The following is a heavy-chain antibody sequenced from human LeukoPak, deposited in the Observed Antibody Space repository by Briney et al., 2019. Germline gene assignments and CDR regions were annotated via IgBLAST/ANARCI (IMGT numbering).Heavy chain of an antibody. CDR3: ARFKVTVTSIP. CDR2: INPDGSSA. J-gene: IGHJ5*02. CDR1: GFAVSTYS. Sequence: GGSLRLSCAASGFAVSTYSMNWVRQAPGKGLVWVSRINPDGSSASYADSVKGRFTISRDNAKNTLYLQMNSLRAEDTAVYYCARFKVTVTSIPWGQGTLVTVSS. D-gene: IGHD4-11*01. V-gene: IGHV3-74*01.